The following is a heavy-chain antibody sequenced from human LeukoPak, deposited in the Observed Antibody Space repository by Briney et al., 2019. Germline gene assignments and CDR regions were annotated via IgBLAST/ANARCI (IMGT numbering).Heavy chain of an antibody. J-gene: IGHJ4*02. CDR3: AKVSVPISSSDNGDYVNDY. CDR1: GFTFDDYA. V-gene: IGHV3-43*02. CDR2: ISGDGGST. Sequence: GGSLRLSCAASGFTFDDYAMHWVRQAPGKGLEWVSLISGDGGSTYYADSVKGRFTISRDNSKNSLYLQMNSLRTEDTALYYCAKVSVPISSSDNGDYVNDYWGQGTLVTVSS. D-gene: IGHD4-17*01.